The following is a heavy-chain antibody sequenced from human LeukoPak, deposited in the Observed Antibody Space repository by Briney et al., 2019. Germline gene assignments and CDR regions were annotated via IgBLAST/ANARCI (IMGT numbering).Heavy chain of an antibody. CDR2: INPSGGST. J-gene: IGHJ4*02. CDR3: ARAPGHSDSSGSPYFFDY. Sequence: ASVKVSCKASGYTFTTCFMHWVRQAPGQGLEWMGIINPSGGSTKYAQKFQGRVTMTRDTSTSTVYMELSSLRSEDTAVYYCARAPGHSDSSGSPYFFDYWGQGTLVTVSS. CDR1: GYTFTTCF. V-gene: IGHV1-46*01. D-gene: IGHD3-22*01.